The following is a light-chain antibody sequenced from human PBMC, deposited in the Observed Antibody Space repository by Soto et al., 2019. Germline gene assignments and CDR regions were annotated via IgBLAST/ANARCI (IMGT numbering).Light chain of an antibody. J-gene: IGLJ2*01. CDR2: LNN. Sequence: QSALTQPPSASGTPGQRVTISCSGSSSNIGSNYVYWYQQLPGTAPKLLIYLNNQRPSGVPDRFSGSKSGTSASLAISGLRSEDEGDYYCAAWDDSLSGLFGGGTKLTV. V-gene: IGLV1-47*02. CDR1: SSNIGSNY. CDR3: AAWDDSLSGL.